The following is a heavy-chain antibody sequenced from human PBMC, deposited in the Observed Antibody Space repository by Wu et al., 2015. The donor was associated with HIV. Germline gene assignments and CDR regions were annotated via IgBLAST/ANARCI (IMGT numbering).Heavy chain of an antibody. CDR3: AWSPIWGSYRYIDY. CDR2: IKSNNGDT. J-gene: IGHJ4*02. Sequence: QVQLVQSATDVRKTGASVTVSCQASGYTFIDYYIHWMRQAPGQGLEWMGTIKSNNGDTKYAQKFQGRVTLTRDPAINTAYMDLFRLSFNDTAKYFCAWSPIWGSYRYIDYWGQGTQVTVSS. CDR1: GYTFIDYY. V-gene: IGHV1-2*02. D-gene: IGHD3-16*02.